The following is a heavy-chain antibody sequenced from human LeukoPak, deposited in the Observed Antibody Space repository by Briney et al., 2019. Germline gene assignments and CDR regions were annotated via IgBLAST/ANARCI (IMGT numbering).Heavy chain of an antibody. CDR2: IYYSGST. Sequence: SETLSLTCTVSGGSISSYYWSWIRQPPGKGLEWIGYIYYSGSTNYNPSLKSRVTISVDTSKNQFSLKLSSVTAADTAVYYCARQGQYYGSGSPMTPYDYWGQGTLVTVSS. J-gene: IGHJ4*02. CDR1: GGSISSYY. V-gene: IGHV4-59*08. CDR3: ARQGQYYGSGSPMTPYDY. D-gene: IGHD3-10*01.